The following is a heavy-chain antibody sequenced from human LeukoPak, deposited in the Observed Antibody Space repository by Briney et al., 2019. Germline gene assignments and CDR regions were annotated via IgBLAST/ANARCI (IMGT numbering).Heavy chain of an antibody. D-gene: IGHD3-22*01. J-gene: IGHJ2*01. Sequence: SETLSLTCTVSGYSISIAFYWGWIRQPPGKGLEWIGSISHSGSTYYNPSLKSRVTISVDTSKNQFSLKLSSVTAADTAVYYCARGFDYYDSSGYLSNWYFDLWGRGTMVTVSS. CDR2: ISHSGST. V-gene: IGHV4-38-2*02. CDR3: ARGFDYYDSSGYLSNWYFDL. CDR1: GYSISIAFY.